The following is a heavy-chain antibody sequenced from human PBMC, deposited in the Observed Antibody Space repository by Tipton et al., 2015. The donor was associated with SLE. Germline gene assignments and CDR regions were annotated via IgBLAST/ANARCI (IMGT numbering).Heavy chain of an antibody. D-gene: IGHD3-16*01. CDR3: ARGSRVGEDLDY. CDR1: GGSFSGYY. CDR2: INHSGST. J-gene: IGHJ4*02. V-gene: IGHV4-34*01. Sequence: TLSLTCAVYGGSFSGYYWTWIRQTPGKGLEWIGEINHSGSTNYNPSLKSRLTISVDTSKNQFSLRLKTVTAADTAVYYCARGSRVGEDLDYWGPGTLVTVSS.